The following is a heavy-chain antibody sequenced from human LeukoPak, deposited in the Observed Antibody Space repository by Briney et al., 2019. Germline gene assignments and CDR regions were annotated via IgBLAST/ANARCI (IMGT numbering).Heavy chain of an antibody. D-gene: IGHD2-15*01. CDR1: GGSFSGYY. CDR2: INHNGST. J-gene: IGHJ4*02. Sequence: SETLSLTCAVYGGSFSGYYWSWIRQPPGKGLEWIGEINHNGSTNYNPSLKSRVTISVDTSKNQFSLRLSSVTAADTAVYYCARLVCGGGSCPAEFDYWGQGTLVTVSS. V-gene: IGHV4-34*01. CDR3: ARLVCGGGSCPAEFDY.